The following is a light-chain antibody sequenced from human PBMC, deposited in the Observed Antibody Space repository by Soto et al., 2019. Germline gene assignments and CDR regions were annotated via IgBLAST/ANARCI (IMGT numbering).Light chain of an antibody. V-gene: IGLV2-8*01. J-gene: IGLJ2*01. Sequence: QSALTQPPSASGSPGQSVTISCTGTSSDVGGYNYVSWYQQHPGKAPKLMIYEVSKLPSGVPDRFSGSKSGNTASLTVSGLQAEDEAAYYCSSYAGSNNLGVFGGGTKLTV. CDR2: EVS. CDR1: SSDVGGYNY. CDR3: SSYAGSNNLGV.